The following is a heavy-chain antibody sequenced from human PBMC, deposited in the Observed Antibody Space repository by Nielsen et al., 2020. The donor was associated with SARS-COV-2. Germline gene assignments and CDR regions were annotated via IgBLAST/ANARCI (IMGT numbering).Heavy chain of an antibody. Sequence: ASVKVSCKVSGYTLTELSMHWVRQAPGKGLEWMGGFDPEDGETIYAQKFQGRVTMTEDTSTDTAYMELSSLRSEDTAVYYCARSDDSNSSGYYFYVILGGFDYWGQGTLVTVSS. D-gene: IGHD3-22*01. J-gene: IGHJ4*02. CDR3: ARSDDSNSSGYYFYVILGGFDY. V-gene: IGHV1-24*01. CDR2: FDPEDGET. CDR1: GYTLTELS.